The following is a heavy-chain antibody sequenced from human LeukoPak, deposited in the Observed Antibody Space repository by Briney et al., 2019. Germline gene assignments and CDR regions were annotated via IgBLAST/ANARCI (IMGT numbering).Heavy chain of an antibody. D-gene: IGHD6-6*01. V-gene: IGHV1-18*01. J-gene: IGHJ5*02. CDR2: ISAYNGNT. CDR1: GYTFTSYG. CDR3: ARTVAAGYSSSYDP. Sequence: GASVKVSCKASGYTFTSYGISWVRPAPGQGLEWMGWISAYNGNTNYAQKLQGRVTMTTDTPTSTAYMELRSLRSDDTAVYYCARTVAAGYSSSYDPWGQGTLVTVSS.